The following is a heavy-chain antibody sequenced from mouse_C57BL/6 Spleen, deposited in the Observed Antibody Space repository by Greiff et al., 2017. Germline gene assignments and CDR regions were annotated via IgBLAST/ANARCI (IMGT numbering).Heavy chain of an antibody. Sequence: VQLQQSGPELVKPGASVKMSCKASGYTFTDYNMHWVKQSHGKSLEWIGYINPNNGGTSYNQKFKGKATLTVNKSSSTAYMELRSLTSEDSAVYYCARSGITTVVAENWYFDVWGTGTTVTVSS. J-gene: IGHJ1*03. CDR2: INPNNGGT. V-gene: IGHV1-22*01. D-gene: IGHD1-1*01. CDR1: GYTFTDYN. CDR3: ARSGITTVVAENWYFDV.